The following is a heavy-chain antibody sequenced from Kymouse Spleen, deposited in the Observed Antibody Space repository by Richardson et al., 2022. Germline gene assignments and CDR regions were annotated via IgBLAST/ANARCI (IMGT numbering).Heavy chain of an antibody. CDR3: AKDNDWNYLNWFDP. J-gene: IGHJ5*02. D-gene: IGHD1-7*01. CDR2: ISYDGSNK. CDR1: GFTFSSYG. V-gene: IGHV3-30*18. Sequence: QVQLVESGGGVVQPGRSLRLSCAASGFTFSSYGMHWVRQAPGKGLEWVAVISYDGSNKYYADSVKGRFTISRDNSKNTLYLQMNSLRAEDTAVYYCAKDNDWNYLNWFDPWGQGTLVTVSS.